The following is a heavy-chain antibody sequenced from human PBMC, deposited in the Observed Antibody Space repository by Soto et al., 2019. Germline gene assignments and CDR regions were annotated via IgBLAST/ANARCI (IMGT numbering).Heavy chain of an antibody. CDR3: TNANSAGALRSFDL. J-gene: IGHJ2*01. V-gene: IGHV3-23*01. CDR1: GVTFSTYA. CDR2: IGNTGNT. D-gene: IGHD2-21*01. Sequence: EVQLLESGGGLVQPGGSLRLSCAASGVTFSTYAMSWVRQAPGKGLEWVSTIGNTGNTYYADSVKGRFTISRDSSKNTLYVQKNSLRAEDTAIYYCTNANSAGALRSFDLWGRGTLVSVSS.